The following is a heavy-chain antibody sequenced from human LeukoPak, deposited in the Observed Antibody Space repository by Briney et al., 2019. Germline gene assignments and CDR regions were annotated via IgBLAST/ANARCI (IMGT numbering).Heavy chain of an antibody. CDR2: ISYSGST. CDR3: ARETRLHSGSYSNDAFDI. J-gene: IGHJ3*02. V-gene: IGHV4-59*01. CDR1: GGSICSYY. Sequence: PSETLSLTCTVSGGSICSYYWSWIRQPPGKGLEWIGYISYSGSTDYNPSLKSRVTISLDTSKNQFSLRLSSVTAADTAVYYCARETRLHSGSYSNDAFDIWGQGTMVTVSS. D-gene: IGHD1-26*01.